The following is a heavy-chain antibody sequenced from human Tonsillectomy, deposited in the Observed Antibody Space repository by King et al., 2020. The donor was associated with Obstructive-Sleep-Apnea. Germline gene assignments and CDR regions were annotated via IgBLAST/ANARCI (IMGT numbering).Heavy chain of an antibody. CDR2: INLSVST. J-gene: IGHJ6*02. V-gene: IGHV4-34*01. Sequence: QVQLQQWGEGLLKPSETLALTCAVYVGSFRGYYWSCIRQPPGKGLVWIGEINLSVSTKSNTSLKSRVTISIDTTKNQFSLRLPSVTAADTAIYYCARSSWDVWGQGTTVIVS. CDR1: VGSFRGYY. CDR3: ARSSWDV.